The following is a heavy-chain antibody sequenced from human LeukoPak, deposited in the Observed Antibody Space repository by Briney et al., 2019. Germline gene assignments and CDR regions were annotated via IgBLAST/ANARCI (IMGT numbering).Heavy chain of an antibody. J-gene: IGHJ3*02. V-gene: IGHV4-34*01. CDR2: INHSGST. CDR3: ARVVVTAICAFDI. Sequence: SETLSLTCAVYGGSFSGYYWSWIRQPPGKGLEWIGEINHSGSTNYNPSLKSRVTISVDTSKNQFSLKLSSVTAADTAVYYCARVVVTAICAFDIWGQGTMVTVSS. CDR1: GGSFSGYY. D-gene: IGHD2-21*02.